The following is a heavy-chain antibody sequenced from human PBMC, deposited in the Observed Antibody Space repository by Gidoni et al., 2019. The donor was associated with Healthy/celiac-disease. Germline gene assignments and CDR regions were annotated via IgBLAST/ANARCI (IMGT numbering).Heavy chain of an antibody. D-gene: IGHD3-9*01. Sequence: EVQLVESGGGLVTPGGSLRLSCAASGFTFSSYSMNWVRQAPGKGLEWVSSISSSSSYIYYADSVKGRFTISRDNAKNSLYLQMNSLRAEDTAVYYCARGVRGDYDILTGYYSDPWGQGTLVTVSS. V-gene: IGHV3-21*01. J-gene: IGHJ5*02. CDR1: GFTFSSYS. CDR3: ARGVRGDYDILTGYYSDP. CDR2: ISSSSSYI.